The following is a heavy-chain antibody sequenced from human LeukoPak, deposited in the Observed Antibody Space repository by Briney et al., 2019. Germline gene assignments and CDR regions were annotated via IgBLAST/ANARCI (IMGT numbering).Heavy chain of an antibody. CDR2: IYSAGSA. CDR1: GFSVISNY. CDR3: ARASSGYGHDA. D-gene: IGHD4-17*01. Sequence: PGGSLRLFCAASGFSVISNYMNWVRQAPGKGLELVSVIYSAGSANYIDSVKGRFTISRDNSKNTLYLQMNSLRAEDTAVYYCARASSGYGHDAWGKG. J-gene: IGHJ5*02. V-gene: IGHV3-53*01.